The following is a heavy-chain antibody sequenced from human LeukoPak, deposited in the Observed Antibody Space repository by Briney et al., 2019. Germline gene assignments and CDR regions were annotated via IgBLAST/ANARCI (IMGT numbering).Heavy chain of an antibody. J-gene: IGHJ4*02. Sequence: GGSLRLSCAASGFTFDEYGTTWVRQAPGKGLEWVSGVSRNGGSTGYADSVKGRFTISRDNAKNSLYLQMNRLRAEDTALYYCVRSITIFGVWGQGTLVTVSS. D-gene: IGHD3-3*01. CDR2: VSRNGGST. V-gene: IGHV3-20*04. CDR1: GFTFDEYG. CDR3: VRSITIFGV.